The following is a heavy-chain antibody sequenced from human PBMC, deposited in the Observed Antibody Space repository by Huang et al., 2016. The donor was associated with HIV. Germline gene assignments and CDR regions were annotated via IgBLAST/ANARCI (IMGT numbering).Heavy chain of an antibody. D-gene: IGHD3-16*02. V-gene: IGHV3-23*01. Sequence: EVQLLESGGALVKPGGSLRLTCAASGFTFKSYARNWVRQPPGKVLEWVSVISGSGGTTYYADAVRGRFTISRDNSKSVVFLQMNSLRAEDTALYYCAKDYDDVWGSYRPQRWDHWGQGTLVTVSS. CDR2: ISGSGGTT. J-gene: IGHJ4*02. CDR1: GFTFKSYA. CDR3: AKDYDDVWGSYRPQRWDH.